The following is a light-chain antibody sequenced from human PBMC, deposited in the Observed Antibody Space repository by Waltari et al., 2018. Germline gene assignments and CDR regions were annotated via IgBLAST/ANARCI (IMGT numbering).Light chain of an antibody. CDR3: QQYRQWPRRT. J-gene: IGKJ2*01. CDR1: ESVGTD. Sequence: EIVMTQSPVTMSVSPGEGVTLSCTASESVGTDVAWYRHKPGPPPRLLIYFGSTRATGVPARISGSGSGTDFSITISSLESEDFAFYYWQQYRQWPRRTFGQGTKLE. CDR2: FGS. V-gene: IGKV3D-15*01.